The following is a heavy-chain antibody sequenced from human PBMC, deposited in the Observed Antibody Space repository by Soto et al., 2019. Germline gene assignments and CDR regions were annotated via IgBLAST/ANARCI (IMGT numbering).Heavy chain of an antibody. CDR1: GFTFSSYA. CDR3: AKGAKYGGKDTYWYFDL. D-gene: IGHD2-15*01. J-gene: IGHJ2*01. Sequence: EVQLLESGGGLVQPGGSLRLSCAASGFTFSSYAMSWVRQAPGKGLEWVSAISGSGGSTYYADSVKGRFTISRDNSKNTLYLQMNSLRAEDTAVYYCAKGAKYGGKDTYWYFDLWGRGTLVTVSS. V-gene: IGHV3-23*01. CDR2: ISGSGGST.